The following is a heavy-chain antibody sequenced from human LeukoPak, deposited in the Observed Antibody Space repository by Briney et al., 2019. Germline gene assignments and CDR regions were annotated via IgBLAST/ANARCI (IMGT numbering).Heavy chain of an antibody. D-gene: IGHD3-3*01. Sequence: PSETLSLTCTVSGGSISSSSYYWGWIRQPPGKGLEWIVSIYYSGSTYYNPSLKSRVTISVDTSKNQFSLKLSSVTAADTAVYYCARHLPMNPTYYDFWSGYYLTYYYGMDVWGQGTTVTVSS. CDR3: ARHLPMNPTYYDFWSGYYLTYYYGMDV. CDR2: IYYSGST. CDR1: GGSISSSSYY. J-gene: IGHJ6*02. V-gene: IGHV4-39*01.